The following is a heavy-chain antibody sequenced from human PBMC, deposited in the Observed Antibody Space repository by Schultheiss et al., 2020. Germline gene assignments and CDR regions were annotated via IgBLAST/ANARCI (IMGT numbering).Heavy chain of an antibody. V-gene: IGHV1-69*13. D-gene: IGHD6-13*01. Sequence: SVKVSCKASGYSFSTYGTTWVRQAPGQGLEWMGGIIPIFGTANYAQKFQGRVTITADESTSTAYMELSSLRSEDTAVYYCARDNQLVDLDQWGQGTLVTVSS. CDR2: IIPIFGTA. J-gene: IGHJ4*02. CDR3: ARDNQLVDLDQ. CDR1: GYSFSTYG.